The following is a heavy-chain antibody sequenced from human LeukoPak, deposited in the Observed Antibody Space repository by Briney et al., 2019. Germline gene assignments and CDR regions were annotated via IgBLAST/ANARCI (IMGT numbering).Heavy chain of an antibody. CDR1: GGSISGSNW. J-gene: IGHJ4*02. D-gene: IGHD3-22*01. Sequence: SETLSLTCAVSGGSISGSNWWSWVRQPPGKGLEWIGEIYHSGSANYNPSLKSRVTISVDKSKNQFSLKLSSVTAADTAVYYCAKDLDYYDSSGYGYWGQGTLVTVSS. CDR2: IYHSGSA. V-gene: IGHV4-4*02. CDR3: AKDLDYYDSSGYGY.